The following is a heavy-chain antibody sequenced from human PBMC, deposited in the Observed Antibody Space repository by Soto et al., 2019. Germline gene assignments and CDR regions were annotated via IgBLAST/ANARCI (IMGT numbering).Heavy chain of an antibody. Sequence: SGGSLRLSCAASGFTFTRYSMNWVRQAPGKGLEWVSSISSTTNYIYYGDSMKGRFTISRDNGKNSLYLEMHSLRAEDTAVYYCARESEDLTSNFDYWGQGTRVTVSS. V-gene: IGHV3-21*06. CDR2: ISSTTNYI. J-gene: IGHJ4*02. CDR1: GFTFTRYS. CDR3: ARESEDLTSNFDY.